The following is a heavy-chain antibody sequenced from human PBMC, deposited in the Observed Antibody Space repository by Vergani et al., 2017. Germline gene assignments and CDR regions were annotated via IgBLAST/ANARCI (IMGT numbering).Heavy chain of an antibody. J-gene: IGHJ2*01. CDR3: ARLAVAGDWYFDL. D-gene: IGHD6-19*01. Sequence: QVQLQESGPGLVKPSETLSLTCTVSGGSIGSYYWSWIRQPPGKGLEWIGYIYYSGSTNYNPSLKSRVTISVDTSKNQFSLKLSSVTAADTAVYYCARLAVAGDWYFDLWGRGTLVTVSS. CDR2: IYYSGST. CDR1: GGSIGSYY. V-gene: IGHV4-59*08.